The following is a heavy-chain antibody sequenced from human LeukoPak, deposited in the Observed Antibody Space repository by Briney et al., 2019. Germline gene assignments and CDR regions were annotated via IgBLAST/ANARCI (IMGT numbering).Heavy chain of an antibody. CDR1: GLTFSDYY. J-gene: IGHJ4*02. CDR3: ARSIVVVTYYLDY. V-gene: IGHV3-11*01. D-gene: IGHD2-21*02. Sequence: GGSLRLSCAASGLTFSDYYMSWIRQAPGKGLEWVSYISSSGSTIYYAASVKGRFTISRDDSTSTAYLQMNSLRPEDTAVYYCARSIVVVTYYLDYWGQGTLVTVSS. CDR2: ISSSGSTI.